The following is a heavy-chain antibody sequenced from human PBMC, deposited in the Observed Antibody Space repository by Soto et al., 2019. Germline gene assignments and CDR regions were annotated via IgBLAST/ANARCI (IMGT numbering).Heavy chain of an antibody. V-gene: IGHV4-30-4*01. D-gene: IGHD6-13*01. CDR1: GGSFDSGDYY. CDR2: IYYPGST. Sequence: QVHLQESGPGLVQPSQTLSLTCSVSGGSFDSGDYYWHWLRQPPVKFLEYIGYIYYPGSTYYNPSLKCPFTLSLDTSENQFYLKLSSVTAADTAVYFCACSSSTSHCYGLDVWGQGTTVTVSS. CDR3: ACSSSTSHCYGLDV. J-gene: IGHJ6*02.